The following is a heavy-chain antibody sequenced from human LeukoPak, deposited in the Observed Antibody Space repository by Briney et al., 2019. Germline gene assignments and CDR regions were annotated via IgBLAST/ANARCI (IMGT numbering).Heavy chain of an antibody. D-gene: IGHD6-19*01. CDR3: ARGARSVSSGHFDY. CDR1: GYTLNNYA. Sequence: PGGCLRLSCAASGYTLNNYAEHWVREAPGKGLEWVAVISYDGSNKYYADSVRGRFTISRDNSKNTLYLQMNSLRAEDTAVYYCARGARSVSSGHFDYWGQGTLVTVSS. CDR2: ISYDGSNK. V-gene: IGHV3-30-3*01. J-gene: IGHJ4*02.